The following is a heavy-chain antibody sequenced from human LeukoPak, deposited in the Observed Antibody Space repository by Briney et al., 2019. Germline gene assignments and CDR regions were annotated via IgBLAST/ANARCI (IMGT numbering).Heavy chain of an antibody. D-gene: IGHD2-2*01. Sequence: LGGSLRLSCAASGFTFRSHAMSWVRQAPGKGLEWVSAISGSGGSTYYADSVKGRFTISRDNSKNTLYLQMNSLRAEDTAVYYCAKDRGGGYCSSTSCHPDAFDIWGQGTMVTVSS. J-gene: IGHJ3*02. CDR3: AKDRGGGYCSSTSCHPDAFDI. CDR1: GFTFRSHA. V-gene: IGHV3-23*01. CDR2: ISGSGGST.